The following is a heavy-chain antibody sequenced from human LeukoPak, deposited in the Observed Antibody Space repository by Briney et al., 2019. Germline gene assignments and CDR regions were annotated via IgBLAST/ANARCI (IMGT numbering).Heavy chain of an antibody. D-gene: IGHD2-15*01. CDR3: ARLVVVAATVDY. V-gene: IGHV3-30-3*01. Sequence: GGSLRLSCAASGFTFSSYAMHWVRQAPGKGLEWAAVISYDGSNKYYADSVKGRFTISRDNSKNTLYLQMNSLRAEDTAVYYCARLVVVAATVDYWGQGTLVTVSS. CDR2: ISYDGSNK. CDR1: GFTFSSYA. J-gene: IGHJ4*02.